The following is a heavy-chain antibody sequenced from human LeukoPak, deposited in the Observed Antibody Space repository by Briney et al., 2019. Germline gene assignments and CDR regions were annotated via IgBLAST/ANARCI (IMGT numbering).Heavy chain of an antibody. CDR2: IYYSGST. CDR1: GGSISSSGYY. D-gene: IGHD6-19*01. Sequence: SETLSLTCTVSGGSISSSGYYWAWLRHPPGKGLQWIGSIYYSGSTFYNPSLKSQVTMSVDTSKNQFSLKLTSVTAADTAVYYCARLFGNIAVTAEFWGPGTLVTVSS. V-gene: IGHV4-39*01. J-gene: IGHJ4*02. CDR3: ARLFGNIAVTAEF.